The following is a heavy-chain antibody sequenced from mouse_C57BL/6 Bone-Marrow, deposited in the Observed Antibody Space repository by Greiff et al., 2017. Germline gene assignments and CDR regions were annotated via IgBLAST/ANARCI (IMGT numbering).Heavy chain of an antibody. D-gene: IGHD4-1*01. CDR3: GRGLGRFAY. J-gene: IGHJ3*01. CDR1: GYTFTSYW. CDR2: IDPSDSYT. Sequence: QVQLQQPGAELVRPGTSVKLSCKASGYTFTSYWMHWVKQRPGQGLAWIGVIDPSDSYTNYNQMFKGKATLTVDTSSSTAYMPLSSLTSEDSAVYYCGRGLGRFAYWGQGTGVTVSA. V-gene: IGHV1-59*01.